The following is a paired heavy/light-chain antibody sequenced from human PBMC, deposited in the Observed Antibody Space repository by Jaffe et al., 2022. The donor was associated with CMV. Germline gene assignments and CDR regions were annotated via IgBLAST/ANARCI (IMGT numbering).Heavy chain of an antibody. J-gene: IGHJ6*03. V-gene: IGHV4-59*08. CDR3: ARHTRVTKIRGVSRPFYFYMDV. CDR2: INHSGST. D-gene: IGHD3-10*01. Sequence: QVQLQESGPGLVKPSETLSLTCTVSGGSISPYDWSWIRQPPGKGLEWIGYINHSGSTNSNTSLKSRVTLSVDTSKNQFTLRLSSVTAADTAVYYCARHTRVTKIRGVSRPFYFYMDVWGEGTTVTVSS. CDR1: GGSISPYD.
Light chain of an antibody. V-gene: IGKV3-11*01. CDR3: QQRTNWPPAVT. CDR2: DAS. Sequence: IVLTQSPAILSLSLGDRATLSCRASQSINSYLAWYQQKPGQAPRLLIYDASNRATGIPARFSGSGSGTDFTLTISSLEPEDLAVYYCQQRTNWPPAVTFGQGTRLEIQ. CDR1: QSINSY. J-gene: IGKJ5*01.